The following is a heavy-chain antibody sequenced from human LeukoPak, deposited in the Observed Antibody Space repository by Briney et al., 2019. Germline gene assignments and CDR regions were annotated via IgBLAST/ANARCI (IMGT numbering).Heavy chain of an antibody. CDR3: ARDDRLDGLQPSAGIDY. V-gene: IGHV4-34*01. Sequence: PSETLSLTCAVYGGSFSGYYWSWIRQPPGKGLEWIGEINHSGSTNYNPSLKSRVTISVDTSKNQFSLKLSSVTAADTAVYYCARDDRLDGLQPSAGIDYWGQGTLVTVSS. CDR2: INHSGST. CDR1: GGSFSGYY. J-gene: IGHJ4*02. D-gene: IGHD5-24*01.